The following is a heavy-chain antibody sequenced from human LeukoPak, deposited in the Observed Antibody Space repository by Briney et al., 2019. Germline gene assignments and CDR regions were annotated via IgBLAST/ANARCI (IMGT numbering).Heavy chain of an antibody. CDR1: GGTFSSYA. D-gene: IGHD3-22*01. Sequence: GSSVKVSCKASGGTFSSYAISWVRQAPGQGLEWMGRIIPILGIANYAQKFQGRVTITADKSTSTDYMELSSLRSEDTAVYYCARGVYYYDSSGYTGGWFDPWGQGTLVTVSS. CDR3: ARGVYYYDSSGYTGGWFDP. J-gene: IGHJ5*02. CDR2: IIPILGIA. V-gene: IGHV1-69*04.